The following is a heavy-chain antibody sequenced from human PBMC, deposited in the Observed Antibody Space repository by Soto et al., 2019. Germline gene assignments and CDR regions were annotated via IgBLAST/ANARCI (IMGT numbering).Heavy chain of an antibody. V-gene: IGHV3-21*06. CDR2: ISASGNYI. D-gene: IGHD3-16*01. Sequence: EVQLVESGGGLVKPGGSLRLSCEVSGFIFSRYGMNWVRQTPGKGLEWVSSISASGNYIHYVDSVKGRFTISRDDAKNSLYLQMNSLRAGDTAVYFCARTGHNDDPLDYWGQGTVVSVSS. CDR3: ARTGHNDDPLDY. J-gene: IGHJ4*02. CDR1: GFIFSRYG.